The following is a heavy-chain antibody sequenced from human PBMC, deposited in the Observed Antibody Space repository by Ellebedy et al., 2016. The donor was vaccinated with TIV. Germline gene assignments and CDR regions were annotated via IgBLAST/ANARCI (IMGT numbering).Heavy chain of an antibody. CDR2: ISIYNGNT. V-gene: IGHV1-18*04. J-gene: IGHJ2*01. CDR1: GYTFTNFG. Sequence: AASVKVSCKASGYTFTNFGLGWVRQAPGQGLEWMGWISIYNGNTNVEQKFQGRVTMTTDTSTNTAYMDLRSLTFDDTAVYYCARTGATSWFFDLWGRGTLVTVSS. CDR3: ARTGATSWFFDL. D-gene: IGHD1-26*01.